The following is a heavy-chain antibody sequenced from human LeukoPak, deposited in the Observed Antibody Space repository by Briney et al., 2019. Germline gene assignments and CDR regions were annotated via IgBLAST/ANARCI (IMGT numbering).Heavy chain of an antibody. CDR1: GYTLTELS. V-gene: IGHV1-24*01. CDR2: FDPEDGET. Sequence: ASVKVSCKVSGYTLTELSMHWVRQAPGKGLEWMGGFDPEDGETIHAQKFQGRVTMTEDTSTDTAYMELSSLRSEDTAVYYCVSGHCSSTSCYKIPFDYWGQGTLVTVSS. J-gene: IGHJ4*02. D-gene: IGHD2-2*02. CDR3: VSGHCSSTSCYKIPFDY.